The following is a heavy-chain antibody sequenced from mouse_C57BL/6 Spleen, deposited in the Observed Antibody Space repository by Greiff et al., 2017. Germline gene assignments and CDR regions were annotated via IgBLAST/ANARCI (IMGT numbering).Heavy chain of an antibody. V-gene: IGHV1-82*01. J-gene: IGHJ2*01. Sequence: QVQLQQSGPELVKPGASVKISCKASGYAFSSSWMNWVKQRPGKGLEWIGRIYPGDGYTNYNGKFKGTATLTADKSSSTAYMQLNSLTSEDSAVYLCERVGSRFFDYWGQGTTLTVSS. CDR2: IYPGDGYT. CDR1: GYAFSSSW. D-gene: IGHD1-1*01. CDR3: ERVGSRFFDY.